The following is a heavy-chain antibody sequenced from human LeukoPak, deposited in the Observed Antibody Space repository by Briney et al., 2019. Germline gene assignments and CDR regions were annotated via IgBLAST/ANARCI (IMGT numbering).Heavy chain of an antibody. J-gene: IGHJ5*02. V-gene: IGHV4-34*01. CDR1: GGSFSGYY. CDR2: INHSGST. D-gene: IGHD3/OR15-3a*01. Sequence: PSETLSLTCAVYGGSFSGYYWSWIRQPPGKGLEWIGEINHSGSTNYNPSLKSRVTISVDTSKNQFSLKLSSVTAADTAVYYCARVSLSARVVPVFWAGGGGWFAPGGQETLVPAPS. CDR3: ARVSLSARVVPVFWAGGGGWFAP.